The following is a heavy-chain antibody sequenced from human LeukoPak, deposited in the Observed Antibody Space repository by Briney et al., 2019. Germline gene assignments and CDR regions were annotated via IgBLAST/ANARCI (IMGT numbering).Heavy chain of an antibody. J-gene: IGHJ6*02. Sequence: SETPSLTCTVSGGSISSFYWSWIRQPPGKGLEWIGYIYYSGSTNYNPSLKSRVTISVDTSKNQFSLKLNPVTAADTAVYYCARQYYYYYGMDVWGQGTTVTVSS. CDR2: IYYSGST. CDR3: ARQYYYYYGMDV. CDR1: GGSISSFY. V-gene: IGHV4-59*08.